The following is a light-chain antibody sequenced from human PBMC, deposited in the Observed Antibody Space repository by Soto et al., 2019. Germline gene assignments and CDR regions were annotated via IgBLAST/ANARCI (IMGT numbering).Light chain of an antibody. CDR3: QQYSNLPPWT. CDR2: GAS. J-gene: IGKJ1*01. Sequence: EVVMTQSPATLSVSPGERATLSCRASQSVSSNLAWYQQKPGQAPRLLIYGASTSATGIPARFSGSGSGTQFTLTISILESEDFAVYYCQQYSNLPPWTFGQGPKVEIK. CDR1: QSVSSN. V-gene: IGKV3-15*01.